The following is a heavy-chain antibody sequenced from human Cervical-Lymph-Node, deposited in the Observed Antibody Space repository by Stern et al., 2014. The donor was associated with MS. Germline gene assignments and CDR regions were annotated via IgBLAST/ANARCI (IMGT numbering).Heavy chain of an antibody. D-gene: IGHD2-21*02. CDR1: GYTFTGYY. Sequence: QVQLVESGAEVKKPGASVKVSCKASGYTFTGYYMQWVRQAPGQGLEWMGRIDPNSDGTNYAQKFQGRVTMTRDTSISTGYMELSSLRSDDTAVYYCSRATLLGDHGMDVWGQGTTVTVSS. CDR2: IDPNSDGT. J-gene: IGHJ6*02. V-gene: IGHV1-2*06. CDR3: SRATLLGDHGMDV.